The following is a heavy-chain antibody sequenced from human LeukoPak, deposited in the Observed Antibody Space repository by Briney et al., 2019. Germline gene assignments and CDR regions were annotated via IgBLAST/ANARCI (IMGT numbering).Heavy chain of an antibody. CDR2: IYYSGST. J-gene: IGHJ3*02. CDR3: AKRLNYYDSSGYYRIGAFDI. Sequence: PSETLSITCTVSGGSISSSSYYWGWIRQPPGKGREWIGSIYYSGSTYYNPSLKSRVTISVDTSKNQFSLKLSSVTAADTAVYYCAKRLNYYDSSGYYRIGAFDIWGQGTMVTVSS. V-gene: IGHV4-39*01. D-gene: IGHD3-22*01. CDR1: GGSISSSSYY.